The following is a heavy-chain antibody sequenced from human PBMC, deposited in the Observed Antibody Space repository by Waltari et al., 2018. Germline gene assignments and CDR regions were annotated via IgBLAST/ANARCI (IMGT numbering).Heavy chain of an antibody. CDR3: ARGYSSSSGGSYFDY. D-gene: IGHD6-6*01. J-gene: IGHJ4*02. Sequence: EVQLVQSGAEVKKTGESLKISCKGSGYSFTNYWIGWVRQMPGKGLEWMGIIYPGDSVTRYSPSFQGQFTISADKSISTANLQWSSLKASDSAMYYCARGYSSSSGGSYFDYWGQGTLVTVSS. CDR2: IYPGDSVT. V-gene: IGHV5-51*01. CDR1: GYSFTNYW.